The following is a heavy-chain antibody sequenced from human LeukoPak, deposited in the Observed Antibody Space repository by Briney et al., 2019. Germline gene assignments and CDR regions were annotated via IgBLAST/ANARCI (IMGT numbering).Heavy chain of an antibody. J-gene: IGHJ4*02. V-gene: IGHV4-4*07. CDR3: ARIRRDSGDWYADDY. Sequence: PSETLSLTCTVSGGSISGFCWSWIRQPAGKGLEWIGRICISESTNYNPSLESRVTMSEYTSQNQFSLRLTSVTAAATAVYYCARIRRDSGDWYADDYWGQGTLVTVSS. D-gene: IGHD6-19*01. CDR1: GGSISGFC. CDR2: ICISEST.